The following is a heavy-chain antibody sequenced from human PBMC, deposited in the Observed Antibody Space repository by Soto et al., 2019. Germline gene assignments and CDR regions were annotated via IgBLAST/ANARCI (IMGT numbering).Heavy chain of an antibody. J-gene: IGHJ4*02. V-gene: IGHV3-7*01. Sequence: GGSLRLSCAASGFTFSSYWMSWVRQAPGKGLEWVANIKQDGSEKYYVDSVKGRFTISRDNAKSSLYLQMNSLRAEDTAVYYCALSTGYSYGSFDYWGQGTLVTVSS. CDR2: IKQDGSEK. CDR1: GFTFSSYW. CDR3: ALSTGYSYGSFDY. D-gene: IGHD5-18*01.